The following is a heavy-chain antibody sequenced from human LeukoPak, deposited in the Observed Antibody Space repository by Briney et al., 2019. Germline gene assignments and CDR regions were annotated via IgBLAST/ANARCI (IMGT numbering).Heavy chain of an antibody. J-gene: IGHJ6*02. V-gene: IGHV1-18*01. CDR1: GYTFTSYG. Sequence: ASVKVSCKASGYTFTSYGISWVRQAPGQGLEWMGWISAYNGNTNYAQKLQGRVTMTTDTSTSTAYMELRSLRSDDTAVYYCARGGVVVVPATHTYYYDGLDVWGQGSPVTVSS. D-gene: IGHD2-2*01. CDR3: ARGGVVVVPATHTYYYDGLDV. CDR2: ISAYNGNT.